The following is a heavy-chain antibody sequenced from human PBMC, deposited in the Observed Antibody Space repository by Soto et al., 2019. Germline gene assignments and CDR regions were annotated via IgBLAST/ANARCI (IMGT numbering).Heavy chain of an antibody. V-gene: IGHV1-69*01. CDR2: IIPVYGTA. CDR3: ARDSRKYTYGGSFDY. Sequence: QVQLVQSGAEVKKPGSSVKVFCKASGDTFSSYALSWVRQAPGQGLEWMGGIIPVYGTANYAQKFQDRVTITADESTSTAYMELSSLRSEDTAVYYCARDSRKYTYGGSFDYWGQGTLVTVSS. J-gene: IGHJ4*02. D-gene: IGHD1-26*01. CDR1: GDTFSSYA.